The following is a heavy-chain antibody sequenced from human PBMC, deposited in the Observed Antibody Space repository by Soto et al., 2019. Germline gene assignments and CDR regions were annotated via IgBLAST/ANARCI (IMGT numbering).Heavy chain of an antibody. CDR2: MNPDGSQG. CDR1: GFTFSDNL. CDR3: ARFYN. Sequence: HPGESLRLSCAASGFTFSDNLMSWVRLTPGKGLEWVAHMNPDGSQGSYVDSVKGRFTMSRDNAQNSLFLHMSSLRPEDTAIYYCARFYNWGPGTLVTVSS. V-gene: IGHV3-7*01. J-gene: IGHJ4*02.